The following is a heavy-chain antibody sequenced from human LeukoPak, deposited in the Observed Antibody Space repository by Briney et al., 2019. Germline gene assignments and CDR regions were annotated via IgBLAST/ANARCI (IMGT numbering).Heavy chain of an antibody. CDR1: GGTFSSYA. CDR2: IIPIFGTA. D-gene: IGHD4-17*01. Sequence: ASVKVSCKASGGTFSSYAISWVRQAPGQGLEWMGGIIPIFGTANYAQKFQGRVTITADESTSTAYMELSSLRSEDTAVYYCAGPHLESLDYGNNWFDPWGQGTLVTVSS. CDR3: AGPHLESLDYGNNWFDP. J-gene: IGHJ5*02. V-gene: IGHV1-69*13.